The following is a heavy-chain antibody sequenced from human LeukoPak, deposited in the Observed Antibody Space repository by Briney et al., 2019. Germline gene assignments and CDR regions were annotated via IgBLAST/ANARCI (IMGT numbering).Heavy chain of an antibody. J-gene: IGHJ4*02. CDR1: EFTFSSYW. V-gene: IGHV3-7*03. CDR2: IKQDGSEK. CDR3: ARVGDSSGYDY. D-gene: IGHD3-22*01. Sequence: GGSLRLSCAASEFTFSSYWMSWVRQAPGKGLEWVANIKQDGSEKYYVDSVKGRFTISRDNAKNSLYLQMNSLRAEDTAVYYCARVGDSSGYDYWGQGTLVTVSS.